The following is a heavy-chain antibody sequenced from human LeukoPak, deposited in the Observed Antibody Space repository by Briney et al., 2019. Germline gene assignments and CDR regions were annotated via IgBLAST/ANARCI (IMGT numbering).Heavy chain of an antibody. CDR3: ASIPKSGYFQH. Sequence: PSETLSLTCTVSGGTISSGDYYWSWIRQPPGKGLEWIGYIYYSGSTYYNPSLKSRVTISVDTSKNQFSLKLSSVTAADTAVYYCASIPKSGYFQHWGQGTLVTVSS. CDR1: GGTISSGDYY. D-gene: IGHD2-2*02. V-gene: IGHV4-30-4*08. CDR2: IYYSGST. J-gene: IGHJ1*01.